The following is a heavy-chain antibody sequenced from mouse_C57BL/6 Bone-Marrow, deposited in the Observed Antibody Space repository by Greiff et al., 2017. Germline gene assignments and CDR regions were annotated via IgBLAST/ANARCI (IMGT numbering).Heavy chain of an antibody. CDR2: IDPSDSYT. CDR1: GYTFTSYW. V-gene: IGHV1-50*01. CDR3: ARGGYYVYYSAMDY. Sequence: VQLQQSGAELVKPGASVKLSCKASGYTFTSYWMQWVKQRPGQGLEWIGEIDPSDSYTNYNQKFKGKATLTVDTSSSTAYMQLSSLTSEDSAVYYCARGGYYVYYSAMDYWGQGTSVTVSA. J-gene: IGHJ4*01. D-gene: IGHD2-3*01.